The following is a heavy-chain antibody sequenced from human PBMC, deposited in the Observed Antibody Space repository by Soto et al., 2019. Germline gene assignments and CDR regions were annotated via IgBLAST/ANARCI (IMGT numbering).Heavy chain of an antibody. CDR1: GYTFTSYG. Sequence: ASVKVSCKASGYTFTSYGISWVRQAPGQGLEWMGWISAYNGNTNYAQKLQGRVTMTTDTSTSTAYMELRSLRSDDTAVYYCARGQGEIGEFQDRPYYYYYYMDVWGKGTTVTVSS. D-gene: IGHD3-16*01. CDR2: ISAYNGNT. V-gene: IGHV1-18*01. J-gene: IGHJ6*03. CDR3: ARGQGEIGEFQDRPYYYYYYMDV.